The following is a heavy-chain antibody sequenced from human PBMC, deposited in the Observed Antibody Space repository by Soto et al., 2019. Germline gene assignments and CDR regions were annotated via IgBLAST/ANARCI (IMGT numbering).Heavy chain of an antibody. V-gene: IGHV1-2*02. CDR1: GYTFTGYY. D-gene: IGHD6-13*01. Sequence: ASVKVSCKASGYTFTGYYMHWVRQAPGQGLEWMGWINPNSGGTNYAQKFQGRVTMTRDTSISTAYMELIRLRSADTAVYYCARAYSSSWPLYYFDYWGQGTLVTVSS. CDR2: INPNSGGT. CDR3: ARAYSSSWPLYYFDY. J-gene: IGHJ4*02.